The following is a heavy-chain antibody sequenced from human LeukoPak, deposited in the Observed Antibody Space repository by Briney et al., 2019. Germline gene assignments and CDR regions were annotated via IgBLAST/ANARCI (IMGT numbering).Heavy chain of an antibody. J-gene: IGHJ4*02. V-gene: IGHV1-69*13. D-gene: IGHD6-13*01. CDR1: GGTFSSYA. Sequence: GASVKVSCKASGGTFSSYAISWVRQAPGQGLEWMGGIIPIFGTANYAQKFQGRVTITADESTSTAYMELSSLRSEDTAVYYCARGRFIAAAGTSFDYWGQGTLVTVSS. CDR2: IIPIFGTA. CDR3: ARGRFIAAAGTSFDY.